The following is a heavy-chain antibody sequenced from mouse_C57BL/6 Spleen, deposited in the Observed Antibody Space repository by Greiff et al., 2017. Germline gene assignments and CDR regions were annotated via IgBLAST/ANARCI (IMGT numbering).Heavy chain of an antibody. Sequence: EVKLQESEGGLVQPGSSMKLSCTASGFTFSAYYMAWVRQVPEKGLEWVANINYDGSSTYYLDSLKSRFIISRDNAKNILYLQMSSLKSEDTATYYCARDRYYGSRGFDVWGTGTTVTVSS. CDR3: ARDRYYGSRGFDV. CDR2: INYDGSST. V-gene: IGHV5-16*01. CDR1: GFTFSAYY. D-gene: IGHD1-1*01. J-gene: IGHJ1*03.